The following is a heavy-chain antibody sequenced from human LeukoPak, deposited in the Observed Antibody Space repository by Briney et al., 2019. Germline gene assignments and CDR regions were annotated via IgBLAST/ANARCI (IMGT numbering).Heavy chain of an antibody. CDR2: IYYSGST. CDR1: GGSISSYY. J-gene: IGHJ5*02. CDR3: ARVTHYYDSSGYLFDWFDP. Sequence: SETLSLTCTVPGGSISSYYWSWIRQPPGKGLEWIGYIYYSGSTNYNPSLKSRVTISVDTSKNQFSLKLSSVTAADTAVYYCARVTHYYDSSGYLFDWFDPWGQGTLVTVSS. V-gene: IGHV4-59*01. D-gene: IGHD3-22*01.